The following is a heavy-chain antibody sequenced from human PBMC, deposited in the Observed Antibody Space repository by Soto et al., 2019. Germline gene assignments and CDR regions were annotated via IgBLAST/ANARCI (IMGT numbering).Heavy chain of an antibody. Sequence: ASVKVSCTASGYTFTSYGISWVRQAPGQGLEWMGWISAYNGNTNYAQKLQGRVTMTTDTSTSTAYMELRSLTPEDTAVYFCAKDRRDSWCSDYWGQGTLVTVSS. CDR2: ISAYNGNT. CDR3: AKDRRDSWCSDY. CDR1: GYTFTSYG. J-gene: IGHJ4*02. D-gene: IGHD6-13*01. V-gene: IGHV1-18*01.